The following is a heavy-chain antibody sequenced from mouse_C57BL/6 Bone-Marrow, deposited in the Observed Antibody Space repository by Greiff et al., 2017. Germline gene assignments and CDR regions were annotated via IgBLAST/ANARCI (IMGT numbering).Heavy chain of an antibody. CDR2: ISDGGSYT. V-gene: IGHV5-4*01. CDR3: ARDYYDSWFAY. J-gene: IGHJ3*01. D-gene: IGHD2-4*01. CDR1: GFTFSSYA. Sequence: EVQLVESGGGLVKPGGSLKLSCAASGFTFSSYAMSWVRPTPEKRLEWVATISDGGSYTYYPDNVKGRFTISRDNAKNNLYLQMSHLKSEDTAMYYCARDYYDSWFAYWGQGTLVTVSA.